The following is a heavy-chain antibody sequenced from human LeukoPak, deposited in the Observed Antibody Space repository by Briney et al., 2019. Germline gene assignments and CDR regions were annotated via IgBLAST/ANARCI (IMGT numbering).Heavy chain of an antibody. CDR1: RFTLDDYA. CDR2: ISWNSDNI. V-gene: IGHV3-9*01. D-gene: IGHD6-25*01. CDR3: AKSVAAGGYYYYGMDV. J-gene: IGHJ6*02. Sequence: GGSLRLSCAASRFTLDDYAMHWVRQAPGKGLEWVSGISWNSDNIGYADSVKGRFTISRDNAKNSLYLQLNTVRSGDTALYYCAKSVAAGGYYYYGMDVWGHGTTVTVSS.